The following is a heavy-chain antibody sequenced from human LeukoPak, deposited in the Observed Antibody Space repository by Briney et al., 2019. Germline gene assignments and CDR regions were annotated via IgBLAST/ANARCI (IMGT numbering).Heavy chain of an antibody. CDR2: ISYDGSNK. D-gene: IGHD4-17*01. Sequence: GRSLRLSCAASGSTFSSYGMHWVRQAPGKGLEWVAVISYDGSNKYYADSVKGRFTISRDNSKNTLYLQMNSLRAEDTAVYYCAKDDSTYGDYGEGFDYWGQGTLVTVSS. V-gene: IGHV3-30*18. CDR3: AKDDSTYGDYGEGFDY. CDR1: GSTFSSYG. J-gene: IGHJ4*02.